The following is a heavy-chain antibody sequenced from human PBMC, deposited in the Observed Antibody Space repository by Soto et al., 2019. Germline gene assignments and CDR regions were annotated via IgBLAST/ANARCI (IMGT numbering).Heavy chain of an antibody. Sequence: ASVKVACKGSGYTFTGYYMHWLRQAPRQRLEWMGWINPNSGGTNYAQKFQGRVTMTRDTSISTAYMELSRLRSDDTAVYNCATRPITTVRGAPPYYFDYWGQGTLVT. D-gene: IGHD3-10*01. V-gene: IGHV1-2*02. J-gene: IGHJ4*02. CDR3: ATRPITTVRGAPPYYFDY. CDR2: INPNSGGT. CDR1: GYTFTGYY.